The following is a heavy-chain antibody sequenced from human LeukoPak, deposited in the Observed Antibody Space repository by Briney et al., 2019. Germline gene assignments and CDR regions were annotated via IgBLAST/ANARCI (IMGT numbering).Heavy chain of an antibody. CDR2: ISGGGDIT. V-gene: IGHV3-23*01. CDR3: AKDRTVTTFRFDY. D-gene: IGHD4-17*01. CDR1: GFNFANHA. J-gene: IGHJ4*02. Sequence: PGGSLRLSCAASGFNFANHAMSWVRQTPGKGLEWVSAISGGGDITYYADSVTGRFTISRDNSKDTLFLQMHSLRPGDTAVYYCAKDRTVTTFRFDYWGQGTLVTVSS.